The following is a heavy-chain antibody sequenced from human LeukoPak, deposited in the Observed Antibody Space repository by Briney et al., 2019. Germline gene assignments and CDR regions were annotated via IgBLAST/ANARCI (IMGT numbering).Heavy chain of an antibody. CDR3: AKSGLNRFDY. J-gene: IGHJ4*02. V-gene: IGHV3-23*01. CDR1: GFTFTNYA. CDR2: TVGSRPDT. Sequence: GGSLRLSCAASGFTFTNYAMSWVRQTPGKGLEWVSATVGSRPDTYHADSVKGRFTISRDNSKNTLYLQMSSLRAEDTAVYYCAKSGLNRFDYWGQGTLVTVSS. D-gene: IGHD2-15*01.